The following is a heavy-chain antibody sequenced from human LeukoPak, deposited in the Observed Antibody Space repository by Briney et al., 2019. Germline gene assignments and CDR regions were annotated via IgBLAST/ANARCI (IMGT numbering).Heavy chain of an antibody. J-gene: IGHJ5*02. CDR2: ISGSGGST. Sequence: GGSLRLSCAASGFTFSSYAMSWVRQAPGKGLEWVSAISGSGGSTYYADSVKGRFTISRDNSKDTLYLQMNSLRAEDTAVYYCARGHGETYATIWFDPWGQGTLVTVSS. D-gene: IGHD4-17*01. CDR1: GFTFSSYA. V-gene: IGHV3-23*01. CDR3: ARGHGETYATIWFDP.